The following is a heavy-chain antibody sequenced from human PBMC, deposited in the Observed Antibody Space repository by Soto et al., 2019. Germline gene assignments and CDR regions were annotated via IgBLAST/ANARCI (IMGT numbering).Heavy chain of an antibody. CDR1: GFTFSSYA. D-gene: IGHD5-12*01. Sequence: GGSLRLSCAASGFTFSSYAMHWVRQAPGKGLEWVAVISYDGSNKYYADSVKGRFTISRDNSKNTLYLQMNSLRAEDTAVYYCAREVGRDGYNSHDYWGQGTLVTVSS. V-gene: IGHV3-30*04. CDR3: AREVGRDGYNSHDY. CDR2: ISYDGSNK. J-gene: IGHJ4*02.